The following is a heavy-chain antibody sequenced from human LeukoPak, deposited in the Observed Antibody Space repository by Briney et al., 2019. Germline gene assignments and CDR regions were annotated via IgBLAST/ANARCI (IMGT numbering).Heavy chain of an antibody. Sequence: GGPLRLSCAASGFTFSSYSMNWVRQAPGKGLEWVSYISSSSSTIYYADSVKGRFTISRDNAKNSLYLQMNSLRAEDTAVYYCARGTVTVPFDYWGQGTLVTVSS. CDR3: ARGTVTVPFDY. J-gene: IGHJ4*02. CDR2: ISSSSSTI. CDR1: GFTFSSYS. D-gene: IGHD2-21*02. V-gene: IGHV3-48*01.